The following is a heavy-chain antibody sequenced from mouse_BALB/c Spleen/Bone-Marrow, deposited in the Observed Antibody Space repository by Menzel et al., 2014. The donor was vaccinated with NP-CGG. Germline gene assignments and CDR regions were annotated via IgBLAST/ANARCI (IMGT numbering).Heavy chain of an antibody. D-gene: IGHD3-1*01. CDR3: ARFSQLGLLAY. CDR1: GYNFTSYW. V-gene: IGHV1-55*01. Sequence: QVQLKQSGAELVKPGTSVKLSCKASGYNFTSYWINWVKLRPGQGLEWIGDIYPGSGGTNYNEKFKSKATLTVDTSSSTAYMQLSSLASEDSALYYCARFSQLGLLAYWGQGTLVTVSA. CDR2: IYPGSGGT. J-gene: IGHJ3*01.